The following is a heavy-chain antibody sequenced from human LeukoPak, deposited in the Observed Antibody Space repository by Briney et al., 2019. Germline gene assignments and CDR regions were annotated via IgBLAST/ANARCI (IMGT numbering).Heavy chain of an antibody. J-gene: IGHJ4*02. CDR2: IYSGGST. CDR3: ARGSGYSYGSYYFDY. Sequence: GGSLRLSCAASGFTVSSNYMSWVRQAPGKGLEWVSVIYSGGSTHYADSVKDRFTISRDNSKNTLYLQMNSLRAEDTAVYYCARGSGYSYGSYYFDYWGQGTLVTVSS. CDR1: GFTVSSNY. V-gene: IGHV3-66*01. D-gene: IGHD5-18*01.